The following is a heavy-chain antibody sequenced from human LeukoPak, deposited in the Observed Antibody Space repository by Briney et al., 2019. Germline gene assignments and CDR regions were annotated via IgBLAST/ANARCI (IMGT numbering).Heavy chain of an antibody. V-gene: IGHV4-34*01. D-gene: IGHD6-13*01. CDR1: GGSFSGYY. CDR2: INHSGST. J-gene: IGHJ5*02. CDR3: ARQISYSSSWYPRNTNWFDP. Sequence: PSETLSLTCAVYGGSFSGYYWSWIRQPPGKGLEWIGEINHSGSTNYNPSLKSRVTISVDTSKNQFSLKLSSVTAADTAVYYCARQISYSSSWYPRNTNWFDPWGQGTLVTVSS.